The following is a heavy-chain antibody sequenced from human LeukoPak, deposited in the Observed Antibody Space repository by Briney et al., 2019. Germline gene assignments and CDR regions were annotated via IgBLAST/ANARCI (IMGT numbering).Heavy chain of an antibody. CDR2: IRYDGSNK. Sequence: GGSLRLSCAASGFTFSSYGMHWVRQAPGKGLEWVAFIRYDGSNKYYADSVKGRFTISRDNSKNTLYLQMNSLRAEDTAVYYCATDSGSYGYYYYYMDVWGKGTTVTVSS. J-gene: IGHJ6*03. V-gene: IGHV3-30*02. CDR3: ATDSGSYGYYYYYMDV. D-gene: IGHD1-26*01. CDR1: GFTFSSYG.